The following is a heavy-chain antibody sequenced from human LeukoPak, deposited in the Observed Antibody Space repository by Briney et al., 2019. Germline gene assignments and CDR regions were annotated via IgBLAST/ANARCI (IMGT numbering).Heavy chain of an antibody. CDR3: ARGWSCGYYEKES. V-gene: IGHV4-34*01. J-gene: IGHJ5*02. CDR1: GGSFSGYY. CDR2: INHSGST. D-gene: IGHD3-22*01. Sequence: SETLSLTCAVYGGSFSGYYWSWIRQPPGKGLEWIGEINHSGSTNYNPSLKSRVTISVDTSKNQFSLKLSSVTAADTAVYYCARGWSCGYYEKESWGQGTLVTVSS.